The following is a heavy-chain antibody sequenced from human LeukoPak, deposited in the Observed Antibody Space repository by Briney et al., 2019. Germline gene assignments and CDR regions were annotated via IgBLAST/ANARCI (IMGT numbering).Heavy chain of an antibody. CDR2: VYTSGST. J-gene: IGHJ4*02. Sequence: SETLSLTCTVSGDSIRSYYWSWIRQPAGKGLEWIGRVYTSGSTNYNPSLKSRVTMSIDTSKNQFSLKLSSVTAADTAVYYCARAAHSGSLAPFDYWDQGTLVTVSS. V-gene: IGHV4-4*07. CDR3: ARAAHSGSLAPFDY. CDR1: GDSIRSYY. D-gene: IGHD1-26*01.